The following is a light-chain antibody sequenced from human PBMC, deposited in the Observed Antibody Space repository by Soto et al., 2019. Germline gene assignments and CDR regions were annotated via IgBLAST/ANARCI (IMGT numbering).Light chain of an antibody. CDR2: AAS. CDR3: QQSYISPWT. CDR1: QTISTY. J-gene: IGKJ1*01. V-gene: IGKV1-39*01. Sequence: DIQMTQSPSSLSASIGDRVTITCRASQTISTYLNWYQQQPGKAPKLLIYAASTLQSGVPSRVSGSGSGTEFTLTISSLHPEDFASYCCQQSYISPWTFGQGTKVEIK.